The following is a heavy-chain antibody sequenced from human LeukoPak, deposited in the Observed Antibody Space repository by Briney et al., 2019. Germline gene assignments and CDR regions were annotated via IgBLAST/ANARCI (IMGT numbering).Heavy chain of an antibody. CDR1: GGSISSSSYY. J-gene: IGHJ4*02. Sequence: SETLSLTCTVSGGSISSSSYYWGWIRQPPGKRLEWIGSIYYSGNTYYTPSLKSRVTISVDTSKNQFSLKLSSVTAADTAVYYCASQRVVVAATDYWGQGTLATVSS. CDR2: IYYSGNT. V-gene: IGHV4-39*01. D-gene: IGHD2-15*01. CDR3: ASQRVVVAATDY.